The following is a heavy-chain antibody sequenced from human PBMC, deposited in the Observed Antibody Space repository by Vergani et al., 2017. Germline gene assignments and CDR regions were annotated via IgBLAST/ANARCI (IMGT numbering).Heavy chain of an antibody. CDR2: INPSGGST. CDR3: ARVLKNYGMDV. J-gene: IGHJ6*02. V-gene: IGHV1-46*01. Sequence: QVQLVQSGAEVKKPGASVKVSCKASGYTFTSYYMHWGRQAPGQGLEWMGIINPSGGSTSYAQKFQGRVTMTRATSTGTVYMELGRLRSDDTAVYYCARVLKNYGMDVWGQGTTVTVSS. CDR1: GYTFTSYY.